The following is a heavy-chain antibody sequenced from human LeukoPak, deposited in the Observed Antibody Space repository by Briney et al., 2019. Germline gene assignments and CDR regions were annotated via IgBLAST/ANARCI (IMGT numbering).Heavy chain of an antibody. Sequence: SETLSLTCAVYGGSFRGYYWSWIRQPPGKGLEWIGEIIHSGSTYYNPSLKSRVTISVDTSKNQFSLKLSSVTAADTAVYYCARSPYCSSTSCYHLAVYWGQGTLVTVSS. D-gene: IGHD2-2*01. V-gene: IGHV4-34*12. CDR2: IIHSGST. CDR1: GGSFRGYY. CDR3: ARSPYCSSTSCYHLAVY. J-gene: IGHJ4*02.